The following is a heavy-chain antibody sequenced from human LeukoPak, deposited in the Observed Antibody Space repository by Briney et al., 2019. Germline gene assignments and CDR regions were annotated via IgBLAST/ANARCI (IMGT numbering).Heavy chain of an antibody. V-gene: IGHV1-3*01. CDR1: GYTFTTYA. D-gene: IGHD2-2*01. Sequence: ASVKVSCKASGYTFTTYAMHWVRQAPGQRLEWMGWINAGNGNTKYPQKFQARVTMTTDTSTSTAYMELRSLRSDDTAVYYCARVEGPDIVVVPATTDLDYWGQGTLVTVSS. J-gene: IGHJ4*02. CDR3: ARVEGPDIVVVPATTDLDY. CDR2: INAGNGNT.